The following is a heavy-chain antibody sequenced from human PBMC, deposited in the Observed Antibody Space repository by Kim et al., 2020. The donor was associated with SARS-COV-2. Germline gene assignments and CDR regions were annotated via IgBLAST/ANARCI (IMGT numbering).Heavy chain of an antibody. CDR1: GGSISSSSYY. J-gene: IGHJ4*02. CDR3: ARSVSQWFFS. Sequence: SETLSLTCTVSGGSISSSSYYWGWIRQPPGKGLEWIGSIYYSGSTYYNPSLKSRVTISVDTSKNQFSLKLSSVTAADTAVYYCARSVSQWFFSWGQGTLVTVSS. CDR2: IYYSGST. D-gene: IGHD6-19*01. V-gene: IGHV4-39*01.